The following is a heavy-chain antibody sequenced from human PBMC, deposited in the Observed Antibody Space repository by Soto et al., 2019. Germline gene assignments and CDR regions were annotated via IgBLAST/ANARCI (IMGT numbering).Heavy chain of an antibody. CDR1: GGSFSGYY. Sequence: SETLSLTCAVYGGSFSGYYWTWIRQPPGTGMEWIGEINHSGSTNYNPSLKSRVTISVDTSKNQFSLKLSSVTAADTAVYYCARSNYYDSSGYYYDAFDIWGQGTIVT. J-gene: IGHJ3*02. V-gene: IGHV4-34*01. D-gene: IGHD3-22*01. CDR3: ARSNYYDSSGYYYDAFDI. CDR2: INHSGST.